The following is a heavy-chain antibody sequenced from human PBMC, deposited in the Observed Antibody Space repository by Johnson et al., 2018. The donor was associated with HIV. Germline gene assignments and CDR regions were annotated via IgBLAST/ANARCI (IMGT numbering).Heavy chain of an antibody. V-gene: IGHV3-30*18. D-gene: IGHD1-26*01. CDR2: ISYDGSNK. Sequence: QVKLLESGGGVVQPGRSLRLSCAASGFTFSSYAMHWVRQAPGKGLEWVAVISYDGSNKYYADSVKGRFTISRDNSKNTLYLQMNSLRAEDTAVYYCAKPQVTWDDAFDIWGQGTMVTVSS. CDR3: AKPQVTWDDAFDI. J-gene: IGHJ3*02. CDR1: GFTFSSYA.